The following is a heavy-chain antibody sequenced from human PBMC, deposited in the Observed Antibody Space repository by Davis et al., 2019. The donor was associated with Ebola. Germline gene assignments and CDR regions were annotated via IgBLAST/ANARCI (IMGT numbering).Heavy chain of an antibody. V-gene: IGHV4-34*01. D-gene: IGHD6-13*01. CDR2: INHSGST. Sequence: SETLSLTCAVYGGSFSGYYWSWIRQPPGKGLEWIGEINHSGSTNYNPSLKSRVTISVDTSKNQFSLKLSSVTAADTAVYYCARGRGIGLDYWGQGTLVTVSS. CDR3: ARGRGIGLDY. J-gene: IGHJ4*02. CDR1: GGSFSGYY.